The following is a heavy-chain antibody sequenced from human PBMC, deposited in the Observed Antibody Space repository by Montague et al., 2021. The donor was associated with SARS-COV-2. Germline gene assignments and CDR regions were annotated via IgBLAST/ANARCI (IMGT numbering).Heavy chain of an antibody. Sequence: SLRLSCAASGFPFSSYAMHLVRQAPGTGLEWVAVISYDGSNKYYADSVKGRFTISRDNSKNTLYLQMNSLRAEDTAVYYCAAEIGYYDFWSGYHDAFDIWGQGTMVTVSS. V-gene: IGHV3-30-3*01. J-gene: IGHJ3*02. D-gene: IGHD3-3*01. CDR2: ISYDGSNK. CDR3: AAEIGYYDFWSGYHDAFDI. CDR1: GFPFSSYA.